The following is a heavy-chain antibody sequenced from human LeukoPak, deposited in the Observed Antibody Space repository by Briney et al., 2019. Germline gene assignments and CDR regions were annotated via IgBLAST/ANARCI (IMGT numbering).Heavy chain of an antibody. CDR3: ASYLPAATYNWFDP. D-gene: IGHD2-2*01. V-gene: IGHV4-34*09. J-gene: IGHJ5*02. Sequence: RTSETLSLTCAVYGGSFSGYYWSWIRQPPGKGLEGIGEINHSGSTNYNPSLKSRVTISVDTSKNQFSLKLSSVTAADTAVYYCASYLPAATYNWFDPWGQGTLDTVSS. CDR2: INHSGST. CDR1: GGSFSGYY.